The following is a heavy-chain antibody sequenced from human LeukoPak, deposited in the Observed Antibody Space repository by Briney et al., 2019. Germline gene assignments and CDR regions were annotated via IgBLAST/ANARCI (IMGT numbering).Heavy chain of an antibody. J-gene: IGHJ4*02. V-gene: IGHV3-33*08. CDR2: IWYDGSNK. CDR1: GFTFSNYW. Sequence: PGGSLRLSCAASGFTFSNYWMSWVRQAPGKGLEWVAVIWYDGSNKYYADSVKGRFTISRDNSKNTLYLQMNSLRAEDTAVYYCARDKYSSSSYYFDYWGQGTLVTVSS. D-gene: IGHD6-6*01. CDR3: ARDKYSSSSYYFDY.